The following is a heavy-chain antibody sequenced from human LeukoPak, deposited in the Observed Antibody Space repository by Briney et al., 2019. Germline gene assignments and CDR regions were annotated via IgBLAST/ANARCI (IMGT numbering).Heavy chain of an antibody. J-gene: IGHJ4*02. D-gene: IGHD6-13*01. CDR2: ISGSGGST. CDR3: AKKSSSSWPTFDY. Sequence: PGGSLRLSCAAPGFTFSNYAMSWVRQAPGKGLEWVSAISGSGGSTYHADSVQGRFTISRDNSKNTLYLQMNSLRAEDTAVYYCAKKSSSSWPTFDYWGQGTLVTVSS. CDR1: GFTFSNYA. V-gene: IGHV3-23*01.